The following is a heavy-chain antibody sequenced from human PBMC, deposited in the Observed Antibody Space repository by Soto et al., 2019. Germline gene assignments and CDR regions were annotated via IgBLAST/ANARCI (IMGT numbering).Heavy chain of an antibody. J-gene: IGHJ4*02. CDR1: GASITNFY. V-gene: IGHV4-4*07. CDR3: AKGGAYYFDS. Sequence: SETLSLTCAVSGASITNFYWSWIRQSARKGLEWIGRIYTRGSTDYNPSLKSRVTMSIDTSKNQLSLTLSSVTAADTAVYYCAKGGAYYFDSWGKGILVTVSS. CDR2: IYTRGST. D-gene: IGHD3-16*01.